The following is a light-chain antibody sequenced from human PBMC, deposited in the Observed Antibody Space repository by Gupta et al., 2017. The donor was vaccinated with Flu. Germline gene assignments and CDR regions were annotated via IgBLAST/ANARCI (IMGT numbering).Light chain of an antibody. CDR2: DVS. CDR3: SSYTSSSIAWV. V-gene: IGLV2-14*04. Sequence: SSDVGGYNYVSWYQQHPGKAPKLMIFDVSNRPSGVSNRFSGSKSGNTASLTISGLQAEDEADYYCSSYTSSSIAWVFGGGTKLTVL. CDR1: SSDVGGYNY. J-gene: IGLJ3*02.